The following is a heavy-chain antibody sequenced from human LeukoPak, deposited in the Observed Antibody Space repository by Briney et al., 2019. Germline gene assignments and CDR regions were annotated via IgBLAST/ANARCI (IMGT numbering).Heavy chain of an antibody. CDR2: ISWNSGSI. Sequence: HPGGSLRLSCAASGFTFDDYAMHWVRQAPGKGLEWVSGISWNSGSIGYADSVKGRFTISRDNAKNSLYLQMNSLRAEDTALYYCAKSPYYYDSSGYYYPLNYWGQGTLVTVPS. D-gene: IGHD3-22*01. CDR1: GFTFDDYA. V-gene: IGHV3-9*01. J-gene: IGHJ4*02. CDR3: AKSPYYYDSSGYYYPLNY.